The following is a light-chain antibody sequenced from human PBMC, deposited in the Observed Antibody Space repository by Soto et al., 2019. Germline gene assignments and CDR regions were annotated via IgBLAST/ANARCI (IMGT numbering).Light chain of an antibody. CDR2: GAS. Sequence: EIVLTQSPGTLSLSPGERATLSCRASQSVSGSYLAWYQHKPGQAPRLLIYGASNRATGIPARFSGSGSGTDFTLTISNLEPEDFAVYYCQQHSHWPPWTFGQGTKV. V-gene: IGKV3-11*01. CDR1: QSVSGSY. J-gene: IGKJ1*01. CDR3: QQHSHWPPWT.